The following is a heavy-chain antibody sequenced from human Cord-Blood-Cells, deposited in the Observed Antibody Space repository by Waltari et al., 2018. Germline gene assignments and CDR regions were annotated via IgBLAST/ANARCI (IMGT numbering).Heavy chain of an antibody. Sequence: QVQLVQSGAEVKKPGSSVKVSCKASGGTFSSYAISWVRQAPGQGLEWMGGIIPIFGTANYAQKFQGRVTITADESTSTAYMELSSLRSEDTAVYYCATGLGSRGLAAAGDAFDIWGQGTMVTVSS. J-gene: IGHJ3*02. CDR3: ATGLGSRGLAAAGDAFDI. CDR2: IIPIFGTA. D-gene: IGHD6-13*01. V-gene: IGHV1-69*01. CDR1: GGTFSSYA.